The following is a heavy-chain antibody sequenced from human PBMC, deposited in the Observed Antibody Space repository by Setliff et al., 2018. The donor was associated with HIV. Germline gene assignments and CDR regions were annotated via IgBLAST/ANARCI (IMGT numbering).Heavy chain of an antibody. D-gene: IGHD4-17*01. J-gene: IGHJ4*02. CDR3: ARDDHGDPFDY. CDR1: GYTVTELS. Sequence: ASVKVSCKVSGYTVTELSINWVRQAPGKGPEWMGGFDPEDNKIVYAQKFQDRVTTTEDTSTDTAYMELSSLRPEDTAVYYCARDDHGDPFDYWGQGTLVTVSS. CDR2: FDPEDNKI. V-gene: IGHV1-24*01.